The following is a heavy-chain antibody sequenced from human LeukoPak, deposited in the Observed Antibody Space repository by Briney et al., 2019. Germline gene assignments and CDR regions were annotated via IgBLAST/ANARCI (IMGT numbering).Heavy chain of an antibody. CDR3: MKLLVGVIGYFQH. D-gene: IGHD3-10*01. J-gene: IGHJ1*01. CDR1: GFTFSRST. CDR2: ISGSGGST. Sequence: GGSLRLSCTASGFTFSRSTMNWVRQAPGKGLEWVSGISGSGGSTYYADSVKGRFTISRDNSKNTLYLQMNNLSAEDTFVYYCMKLLVGVIGYFQHWGQGTLVTVSS. V-gene: IGHV3-23*01.